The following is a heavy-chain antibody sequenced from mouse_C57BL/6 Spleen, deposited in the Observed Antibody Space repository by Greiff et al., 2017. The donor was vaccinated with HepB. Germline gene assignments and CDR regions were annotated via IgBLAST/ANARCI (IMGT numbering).Heavy chain of an antibody. CDR1: GFTFSDYG. V-gene: IGHV5-17*01. Sequence: EVMLVESGGGLVKPGGSLKLSCAASGFTFSDYGMHWVRQAPEKGLEWVAYISSGSSTIYYADTVKGRFTISRDNAKNTLFLQMTSLRSEDTAMYYCARPGYYDYPWFAYWGQGTLVTVSA. CDR3: ARPGYYDYPWFAY. D-gene: IGHD2-4*01. J-gene: IGHJ3*01. CDR2: ISSGSSTI.